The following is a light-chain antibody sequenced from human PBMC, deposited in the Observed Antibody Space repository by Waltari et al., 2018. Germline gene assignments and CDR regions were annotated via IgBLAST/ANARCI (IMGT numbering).Light chain of an antibody. CDR1: QRVNTN. J-gene: IGKJ4*01. CDR3: QQYHKWPPGG. CDR2: AAS. V-gene: IGKV3-15*01. Sequence: VVTPSPDTLSVSPGNTGTLSCRASQRVNTNVAWYQQKPGQAPRLLIFAASTRAPGIPSRFGGSGSGTEFTLTITSLQFEDVGVYFCQQYHKWPPGGFGGGTKVEIE.